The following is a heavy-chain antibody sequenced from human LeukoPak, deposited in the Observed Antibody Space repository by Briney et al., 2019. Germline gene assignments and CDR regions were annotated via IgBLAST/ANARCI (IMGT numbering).Heavy chain of an antibody. V-gene: IGHV3-30-3*01. CDR3: ARDPGQGYDSSGYYDVYFDY. D-gene: IGHD3-22*01. J-gene: IGHJ4*02. Sequence: GGSLRLSCAASGFTFSIYAMHWVRQAPGKGLEWVAVISYDGSNKYYADSVKGRFTISRDNSKNTLYLQMNSLRAEDTAVYYCARDPGQGYDSSGYYDVYFDYWGQGTLVTVSS. CDR2: ISYDGSNK. CDR1: GFTFSIYA.